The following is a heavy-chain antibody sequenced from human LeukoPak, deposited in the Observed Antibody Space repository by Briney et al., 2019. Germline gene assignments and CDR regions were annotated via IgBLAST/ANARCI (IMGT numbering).Heavy chain of an antibody. D-gene: IGHD3-10*01. CDR1: GFTFSSFA. Sequence: GGSLRLSCAASGFTFSSFAMSWVRQAPGKGLEWVSGISGSGDITYYADSVKGRFTISRDNSKNTLYLQMNSLRAEDTAVYYCARPARGDGYYYYYMDVWGKGTTVTVSS. CDR3: ARPARGDGYYYYYMDV. V-gene: IGHV3-23*01. J-gene: IGHJ6*03. CDR2: ISGSGDIT.